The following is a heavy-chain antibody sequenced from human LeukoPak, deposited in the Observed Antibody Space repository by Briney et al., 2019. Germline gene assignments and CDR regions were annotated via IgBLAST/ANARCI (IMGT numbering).Heavy chain of an antibody. D-gene: IGHD3-10*01. J-gene: IGHJ4*02. CDR3: ANYGSAYYFDY. CDR1: GFTVSSNY. Sequence: GGSLRLFCAASGFTVSSNYMSWVRQAPGKGLEWVSVIYRGGSTYYPDSVKGRFTISRDNSKNTLYLQMNSLRAEDTAVYYCANYGSAYYFDYWGQGTLVTVSS. V-gene: IGHV3-53*05. CDR2: IYRGGST.